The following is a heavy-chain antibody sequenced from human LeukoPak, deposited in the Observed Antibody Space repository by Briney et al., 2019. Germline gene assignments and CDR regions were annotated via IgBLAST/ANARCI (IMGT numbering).Heavy chain of an antibody. Sequence: SVKVTCKASGATFSSYAISWVRQAPGQGLEWMGRIIPNLGIANYAQKFQVRVTITAYKSTSTAYMELISLRSEDKAVYYCARDRGIAAPLYYYYGMDVWGQGTTVTVSS. D-gene: IGHD6-6*01. CDR3: ARDRGIAAPLYYYYGMDV. J-gene: IGHJ6*02. CDR2: IIPNLGIA. V-gene: IGHV1-69*04. CDR1: GATFSSYA.